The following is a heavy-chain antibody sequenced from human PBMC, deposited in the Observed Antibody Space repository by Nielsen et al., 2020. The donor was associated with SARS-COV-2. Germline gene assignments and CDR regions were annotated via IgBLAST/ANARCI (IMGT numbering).Heavy chain of an antibody. D-gene: IGHD4-17*01. Sequence: GGSLRLSCAASGFTFSRYAMSWVRQAPGKGLEWVSVINNSGGSTYYADSVKGRFTISRDNSQSTLFLQMNSLRAEDTAMYYCARVDGDYDHLDYWGQGTLVTVSS. J-gene: IGHJ4*02. CDR1: GFTFSRYA. V-gene: IGHV3-23*01. CDR2: INNSGGST. CDR3: ARVDGDYDHLDY.